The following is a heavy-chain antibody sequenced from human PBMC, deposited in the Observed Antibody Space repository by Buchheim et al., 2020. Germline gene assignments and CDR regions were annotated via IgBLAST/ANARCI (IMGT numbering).Heavy chain of an antibody. J-gene: IGHJ4*02. Sequence: QVQLVESGGGVVQPGRSLRLSCAASGFTFSSYAMHWVRQAPGKGLEWVAVISYDGSNKYYADSVKGRFTISRDNSKNTLYLQMNSLRAEDTAVYYCASPNSSYDSSGYYYPLYFDYWGQGTL. V-gene: IGHV3-30-3*01. CDR1: GFTFSSYA. CDR2: ISYDGSNK. D-gene: IGHD3-22*01. CDR3: ASPNSSYDSSGYYYPLYFDY.